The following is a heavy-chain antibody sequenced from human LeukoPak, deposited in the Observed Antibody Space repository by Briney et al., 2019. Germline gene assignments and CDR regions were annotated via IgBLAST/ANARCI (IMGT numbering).Heavy chain of an antibody. V-gene: IGHV3-23*01. CDR1: GFAFSSYA. D-gene: IGHD3-9*01. CDR2: ISGSGVTT. Sequence: GGSLRLSCAASGFAFSSYAMNWVRQAPGKGLEWVSTISGSGVTTYYADSVKGRFTISRDNSANTLYLQMNTLRAEDTAVYYCAKPDFDILIGSQSYFDYWGQGTLVTVSS. CDR3: AKPDFDILIGSQSYFDY. J-gene: IGHJ4*02.